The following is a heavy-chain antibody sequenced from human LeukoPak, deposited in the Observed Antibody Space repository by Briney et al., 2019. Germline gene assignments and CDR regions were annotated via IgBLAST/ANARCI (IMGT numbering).Heavy chain of an antibody. CDR2: VCRNGDT. J-gene: IGHJ5*02. CDR3: ARHPYGLVREAFFDP. D-gene: IGHD6-19*01. Sequence: SETLSLTCAVSGDSISSDNCWGWIRQPPGKGLEWIGSVCRNGDTNYNPPLKSRVTIPIDTSKNQFSLKLTSVTAADTAVYYCARHPYGLVREAFFDPWGQGTLVTVSS. CDR1: GDSISSDNC. V-gene: IGHV4-38-2*01.